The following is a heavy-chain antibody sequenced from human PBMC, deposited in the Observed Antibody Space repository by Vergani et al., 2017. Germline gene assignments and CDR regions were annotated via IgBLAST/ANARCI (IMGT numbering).Heavy chain of an antibody. CDR2: ISWNSGSI. CDR1: GFTFDDYA. D-gene: IGHD4-23*01. V-gene: IGHV3-9*01. CDR3: AKGSLSTTVASPDY. J-gene: IGHJ4*02. Sequence: EVQLVESGGGLVQPGRSLRLYCAASGFTFDDYAMHWVRQAPGKGLEWVSGISWNSGSIGYADSVKGRFTISRDNAKNSLYLQMNSLRAEDTALYYCAKGSLSTTVASPDYWGQGTLVTVSS.